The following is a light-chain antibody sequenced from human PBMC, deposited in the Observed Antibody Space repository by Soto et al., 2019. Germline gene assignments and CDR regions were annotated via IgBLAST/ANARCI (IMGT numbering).Light chain of an antibody. CDR3: QQYGTSPMYT. V-gene: IGKV3-20*01. CDR2: GAS. Sequence: EVVLTQSPGTLSLSPGERATLSCRASQKITSNFLTWYQHRPGQAPRLLIYGASSRATGVPDRFSGSVSGTDFTLTISRLELEDFAVYYCQQYGTSPMYTFGQGTKLEIK. J-gene: IGKJ2*01. CDR1: QKITSNF.